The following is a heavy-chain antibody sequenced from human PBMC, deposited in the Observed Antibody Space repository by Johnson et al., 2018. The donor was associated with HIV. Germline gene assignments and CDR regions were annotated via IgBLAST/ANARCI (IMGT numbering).Heavy chain of an antibody. CDR2: ISYDGSNK. D-gene: IGHD6-6*01. Sequence: VQLVESGGGVVQPGRSLRLSCAASGFTFSSYAMHWVRQAPGKGLEWVAVISYDGSNKYYADSVKGRFTISRDNSKNTLYLQMNSLRADDTAVYYCARVGSSSSYAFDIWGQGTMVTVSS. J-gene: IGHJ3*02. V-gene: IGHV3-30*04. CDR3: ARVGSSSSYAFDI. CDR1: GFTFSSYA.